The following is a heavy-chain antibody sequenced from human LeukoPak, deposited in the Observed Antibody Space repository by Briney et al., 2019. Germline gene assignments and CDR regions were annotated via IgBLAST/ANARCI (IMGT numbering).Heavy chain of an antibody. CDR2: IRQDGNVR. Sequence: GESLRLSCAASGFIFNSHWMTWVRQAPGKGLQGLASIRQDGNVRYYVDSVQGRFSISRDNAMNSLYLQMNSLRVEDTAVYYCARWSHDSSGYYWISSWGQGTLVTVSS. CDR3: ARWSHDSSGYYWISS. V-gene: IGHV3-7*01. D-gene: IGHD3-22*01. J-gene: IGHJ5*02. CDR1: GFIFNSHW.